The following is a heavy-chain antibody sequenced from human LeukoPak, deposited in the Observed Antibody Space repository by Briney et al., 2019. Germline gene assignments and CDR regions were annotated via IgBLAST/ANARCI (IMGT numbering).Heavy chain of an antibody. CDR2: ISSSSSYI. V-gene: IGHV3-21*04. J-gene: IGHJ4*02. CDR3: AKDISDSSGFDY. CDR1: GFTFSSYS. Sequence: PGGSLRLSCAASGFTFSSYSMNWVRQAPGKGLEWVSSISSSSSYIYYADSVKGRFTISRDNAKNSLYLQMNSLRAEDTALYYCAKDISDSSGFDYWGQGTLVTVSS. D-gene: IGHD3-22*01.